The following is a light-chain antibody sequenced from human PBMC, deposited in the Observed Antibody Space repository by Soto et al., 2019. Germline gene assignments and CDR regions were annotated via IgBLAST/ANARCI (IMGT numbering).Light chain of an antibody. CDR1: QSVGTS. V-gene: IGKV3-11*01. J-gene: IGKJ1*01. CDR2: DAA. Sequence: DIVLKQSPATLSLSPGDIATLSCRASQSVGTSLAWYKQQPVQAPRLLIHDAAYRASGIPERFRGSGSGTAFSLSISSLEPDDFAVYYCQHRSSWPRSFGRGTKVEV. CDR3: QHRSSWPRS.